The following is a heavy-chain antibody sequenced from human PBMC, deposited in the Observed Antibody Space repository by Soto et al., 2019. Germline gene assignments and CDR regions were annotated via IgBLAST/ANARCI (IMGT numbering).Heavy chain of an antibody. D-gene: IGHD1-26*01. Sequence: QVQLVESGGGVVQPGRSLRLSCAASGFTFSSYGMHWVRQAPGKGLEWVAVIWYDGSNKYYADSVKGRFTISRDNSKNTLYLQMNSLRAEDTAVYYCARDREWGAFDIWGQGTMVTVSS. CDR2: IWYDGSNK. V-gene: IGHV3-33*01. CDR3: ARDREWGAFDI. J-gene: IGHJ3*02. CDR1: GFTFSSYG.